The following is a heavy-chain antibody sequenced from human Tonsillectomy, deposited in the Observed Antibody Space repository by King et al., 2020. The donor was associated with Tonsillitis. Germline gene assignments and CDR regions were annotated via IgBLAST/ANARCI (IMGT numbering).Heavy chain of an antibody. J-gene: IGHJ4*02. CDR3: ARDTRLDY. CDR2: ISYDGSNK. CDR1: GFTFTSYG. V-gene: IGHV3-33*05. Sequence: VQLVESGGGVVQPGRSLSLSCAASGFTFTSYGMHWVRQAPGKGLEWVAVISYDGSNKYYADSVKGRFTISRDNSKNTLYLQMNSLSAEDTAVYYCARDTRLDYWGQGTLVTVSS.